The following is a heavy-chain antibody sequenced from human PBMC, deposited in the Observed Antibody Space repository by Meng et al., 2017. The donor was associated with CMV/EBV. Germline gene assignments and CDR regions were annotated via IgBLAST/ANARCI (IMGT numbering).Heavy chain of an antibody. J-gene: IGHJ6*02. V-gene: IGHV1-2*02. CDR3: AREGYDFWCGYQYPVSGMDV. Sequence: ASVKVSCKASGYTFTGYYMHWVRQAPGQGLEWMGWINPNSGGTNYAQKFQGRVTMTRDTSTSTAYMELSRLRSDDTAVYYCAREGYDFWCGYQYPVSGMDVWGQGTTVTVSS. CDR1: GYTFTGYY. CDR2: INPNSGGT. D-gene: IGHD3-3*01.